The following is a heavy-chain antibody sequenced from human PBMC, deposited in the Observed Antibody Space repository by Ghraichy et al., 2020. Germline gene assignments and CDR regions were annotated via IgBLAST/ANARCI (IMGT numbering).Heavy chain of an antibody. D-gene: IGHD1-26*01. J-gene: IGHJ4*02. Sequence: SETLSLTCTVSGGSISSSSYYWDWIRQPPGKGLEWIGSIYYSGSTYYNPSLKSRVTISVDTSKNQFSLKLSSVTAADTAVYYCVRGRPDYWGQGILVTVSS. CDR2: IYYSGST. CDR1: GGSISSSSYY. CDR3: VRGRPDY. V-gene: IGHV4-39*01.